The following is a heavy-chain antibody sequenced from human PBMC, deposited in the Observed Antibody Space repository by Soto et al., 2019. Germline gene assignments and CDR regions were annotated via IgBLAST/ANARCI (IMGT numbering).Heavy chain of an antibody. CDR3: ARVGATAFCGGDCFSAFDY. J-gene: IGHJ4*02. V-gene: IGHV1-69*01. Sequence: QVQLVQTGAEVKKPGSSVKVSCKASGGTFSSYAISWVRQAPGQGLEWMGGIVPIVGTANYAQKFQGRVTITADESRSTAYLELSSLGSEDTAVYYCARVGATAFCGGDCFSAFDYWGQGTLVTVSS. D-gene: IGHD2-21*02. CDR2: IVPIVGTA. CDR1: GGTFSSYA.